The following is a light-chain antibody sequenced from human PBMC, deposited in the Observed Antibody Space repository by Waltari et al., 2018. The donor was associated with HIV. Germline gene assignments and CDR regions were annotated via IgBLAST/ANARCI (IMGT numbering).Light chain of an antibody. V-gene: IGLV1-44*01. CDR1: SSNIGKNP. J-gene: IGLJ2*01. CDR2: SSN. Sequence: QSVLTQPPSASGTPGQRVTISCSGSSSNIGKNPVNWYQQLPGTAPKPLIYSSNQRPPGVPDRFSGSKSGTSASLAISGRQSEEEADYFCAAWDDSLDGHVLFGGGTKLTVL. CDR3: AAWDDSLDGHVL.